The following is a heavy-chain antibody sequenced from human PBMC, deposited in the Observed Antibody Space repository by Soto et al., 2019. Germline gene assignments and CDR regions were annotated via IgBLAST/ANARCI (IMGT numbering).Heavy chain of an antibody. J-gene: IGHJ4*02. CDR2: INLRGGTT. CDR1: GYNFNQYY. Sequence: QVQLVQSGPVVRKPGASVRLSCAKSGYNFNQYYIHWVRQAPGQGLEWMGIINLRGGTTEYAHKFRGSVTVTGDTSTRTAYMEWSSLRSEDTAVYFCARGPDDSDVPRWDHWGQGTLITVSS. CDR3: ARGPDDSDVPRWDH. D-gene: IGHD4-17*01. V-gene: IGHV1-46*02.